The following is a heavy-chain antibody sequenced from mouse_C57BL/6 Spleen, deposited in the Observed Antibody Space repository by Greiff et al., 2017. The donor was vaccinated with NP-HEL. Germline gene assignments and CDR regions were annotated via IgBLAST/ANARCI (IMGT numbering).Heavy chain of an antibody. CDR2: INPNNGGT. V-gene: IGHV1-18*01. CDR3: ARLYDGNYGAMDY. J-gene: IGHJ4*01. Sequence: VQLQQSGPELVKPGASVKIPCKASGYTFTDYNMDWVKQSHGKSLEWIGDINPNNGGTIYNQKFKGKATLTVDKSSSTAYMELRSLTSEDTAVYYCARLYDGNYGAMDYWGQGTSVTVSS. D-gene: IGHD2-1*01. CDR1: GYTFTDYN.